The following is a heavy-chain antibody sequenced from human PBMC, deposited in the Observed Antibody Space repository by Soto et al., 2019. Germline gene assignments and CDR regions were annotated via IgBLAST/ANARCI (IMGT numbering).Heavy chain of an antibody. CDR2: IIPIFGTA. V-gene: IGHV1-69*06. J-gene: IGHJ6*02. D-gene: IGHD2-2*01. Sequence: QVQLVQSGAEVKKPGSSVKVSCKASGGTFSSYAISWVRQAPGQGLEWMGGIIPIFGTANYAQKFQGRVTITADKSTSTAYMELISLRSDDTAVYYCASGPGDCSTTSCYLLYYCCGMDVWGQGTTVTVSS. CDR3: ASGPGDCSTTSCYLLYYCCGMDV. CDR1: GGTFSSYA.